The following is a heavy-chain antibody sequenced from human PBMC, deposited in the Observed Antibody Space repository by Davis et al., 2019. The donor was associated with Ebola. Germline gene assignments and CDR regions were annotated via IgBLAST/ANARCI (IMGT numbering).Heavy chain of an antibody. V-gene: IGHV3-30*03. CDR1: GFTFSSYG. CDR3: AREAPRFGRTGTGSWEGT. Sequence: GGSLRLSCAASGFTFSSYGMHWVRQAPGKGPEWVAVISYDGSNKYYADSVKGRFTISRDNSKNTLYLQMNSLRAEDTAVYYCAREAPRFGRTGTGSWEGTWGQGTLVTVSS. D-gene: IGHD1-7*01. CDR2: ISYDGSNK. J-gene: IGHJ5*02.